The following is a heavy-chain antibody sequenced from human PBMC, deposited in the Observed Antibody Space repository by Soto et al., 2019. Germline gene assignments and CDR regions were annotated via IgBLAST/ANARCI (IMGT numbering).Heavy chain of an antibody. Sequence: GGSLRLSCAASGFSFSSYAMNWVRQAPGKGLEWISSISGRGGSTTYADSVKGRFTVSRDNSKNTVYLQMSSLRAGDTAIYYCAKDANTFIATAGTCKDWGLGTLVTVSS. D-gene: IGHD6-25*01. J-gene: IGHJ4*02. V-gene: IGHV3-23*01. CDR3: AKDANTFIATAGTCKD. CDR2: ISGRGGST. CDR1: GFSFSSYA.